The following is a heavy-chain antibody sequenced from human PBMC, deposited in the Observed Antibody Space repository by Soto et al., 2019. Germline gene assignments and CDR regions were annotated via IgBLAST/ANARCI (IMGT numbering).Heavy chain of an antibody. CDR2: IKGDGTIT. J-gene: IGHJ6*02. CDR3: GMGVPNHAATVV. Sequence: EVQLVVSGGGLVQPGGSLRLSCAASEFTFSNYWMHWVRQAPGKGLVWVSRIKGDGTITNYADSVKGRCTISRDNAKNTLFLQMDSVTAEDTAVYYCGMGVPNHAATVVWGQGTTVTVSS. V-gene: IGHV3-74*02. D-gene: IGHD3-16*01. CDR1: EFTFSNYW.